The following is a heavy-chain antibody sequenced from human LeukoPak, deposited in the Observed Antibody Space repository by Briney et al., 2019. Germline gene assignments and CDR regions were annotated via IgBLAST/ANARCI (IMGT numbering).Heavy chain of an antibody. V-gene: IGHV3-11*01. CDR1: GFTFSDYY. Sequence: PGGSLRLSCAASGFTFSDYYMSWIRQAPGKGLEWVSYISSSGSTIYYADSVKGRFTISRDNAKNSLYLQMNSLRAEDTAVYYCAREVAGDSSGYYQDAFDIWGQGTMVTVSS. CDR2: ISSSGSTI. D-gene: IGHD3-22*01. J-gene: IGHJ3*02. CDR3: AREVAGDSSGYYQDAFDI.